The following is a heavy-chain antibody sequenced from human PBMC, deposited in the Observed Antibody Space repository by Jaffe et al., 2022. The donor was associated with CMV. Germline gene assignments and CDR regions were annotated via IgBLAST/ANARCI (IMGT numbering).Heavy chain of an antibody. Sequence: EVQLVESGGGLVQPGRSLRLSCTASGFTFGDYAMSWVRQAPGKGLEWVGFIRSKAYGGTTEYAASVKGRFTISRDDSKSIAYLQMNSLKTEDTAVYYCTRDRPYDYVWGSYRYKDAFDIWGQGTMVTVSS. V-gene: IGHV3-49*04. CDR2: IRSKAYGGTT. J-gene: IGHJ3*02. CDR1: GFTFGDYA. D-gene: IGHD3-16*02. CDR3: TRDRPYDYVWGSYRYKDAFDI.